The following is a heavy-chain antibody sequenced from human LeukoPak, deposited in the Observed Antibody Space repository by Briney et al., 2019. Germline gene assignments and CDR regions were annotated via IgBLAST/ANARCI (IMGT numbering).Heavy chain of an antibody. V-gene: IGHV1-2*02. CDR2: VNPHSGGT. Sequence: SVRVSCKASGYTVTGYFMHWGRQSPGQGREWRGWVNPHSGGTNYARTFQGRVTLTRDTSISTNYMEVSRLRADETAVYYCARRRLVGASWGQGKMVTVSS. CDR1: GYTVTGYF. CDR3: ARRRLVGAS. D-gene: IGHD1-26*01. J-gene: IGHJ3*01.